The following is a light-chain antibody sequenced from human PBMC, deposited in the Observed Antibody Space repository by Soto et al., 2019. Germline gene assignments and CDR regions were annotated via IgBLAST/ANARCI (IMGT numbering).Light chain of an antibody. CDR3: KQYGSSPRT. CDR2: GAS. J-gene: IGKJ1*01. CDR1: QSVNNDY. Sequence: IVSTQSPGTLSLSPRDRATVSCRASQSVNNDYLAWYQQKPGQAPRLLIYGASRRATGIPDNFSGSGSGTDFTLTISRLEPEDFAVYYCKQYGSSPRTFGQGTK. V-gene: IGKV3-20*01.